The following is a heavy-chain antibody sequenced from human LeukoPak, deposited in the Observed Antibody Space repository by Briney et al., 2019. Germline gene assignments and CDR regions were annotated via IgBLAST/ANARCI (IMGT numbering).Heavy chain of an antibody. V-gene: IGHV3-15*01. Sequence: GGSLRLSCAASGFTFSNAWMSWDREAPGKGLEWVGRIKSKTDGGTTDYAALVKGRFTISRDESKNTLYLQMNSLKTEDTAVYYCTPDSGSYDYWGQGTLDTVSS. J-gene: IGHJ4*02. CDR2: IKSKTDGGTT. CDR3: TPDSGSYDY. CDR1: GFTFSNAW. D-gene: IGHD1-26*01.